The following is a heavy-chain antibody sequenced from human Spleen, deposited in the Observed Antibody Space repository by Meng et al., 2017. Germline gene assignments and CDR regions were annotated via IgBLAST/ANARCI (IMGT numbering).Heavy chain of an antibody. CDR1: GYSFTTFA. CDR2: INTNTGTP. CDR3: ARVDTVEFDY. J-gene: IGHJ4*02. V-gene: IGHV7-4-1*02. D-gene: IGHD1-1*01. Sequence: VHLGQSGSASGKPGAAVTISCKASGYSFTTFAIHWVRQAPGQGLQWMGWINTNTGTPTYAQGFTGRFVFSLDTSVSTAYLQISSLKAEDTAVDYCARVDTVEFDYWGQGTLVTVSS.